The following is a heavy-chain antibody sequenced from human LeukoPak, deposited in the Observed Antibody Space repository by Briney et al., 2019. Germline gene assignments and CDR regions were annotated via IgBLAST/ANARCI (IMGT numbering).Heavy chain of an antibody. J-gene: IGHJ4*02. D-gene: IGHD5-18*01. V-gene: IGHV3-30*04. CDR1: GFTFSSYA. Sequence: GRSLRLSCAASGFTFSSYAMHWVRQAPGKGLEWVAVISYDGSNKYYADSVKGRFTISRDNSKNTLYLQMNSLRAEDTAVYYCARDGNRYSYGSFDYWGQGTLVTVSS. CDR2: ISYDGSNK. CDR3: ARDGNRYSYGSFDY.